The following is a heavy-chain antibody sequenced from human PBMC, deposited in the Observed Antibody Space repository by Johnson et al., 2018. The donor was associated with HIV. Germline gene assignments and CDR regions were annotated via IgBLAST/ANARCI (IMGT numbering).Heavy chain of an antibody. V-gene: IGHV3-15*01. Sequence: QLVESGGGLVKPGGSLRLSCAASGFTFSNAWMSWVRQAPGKGLEWVGRIKSKIDGGTTDYAAPVKGRFTISRDDSKNTLYMQMNSLKNEDTAVYYCTSLRDDAFDIWGQGTMVTLSS. J-gene: IGHJ3*02. CDR2: IKSKIDGGTT. CDR3: TSLRDDAFDI. CDR1: GFTFSNAW.